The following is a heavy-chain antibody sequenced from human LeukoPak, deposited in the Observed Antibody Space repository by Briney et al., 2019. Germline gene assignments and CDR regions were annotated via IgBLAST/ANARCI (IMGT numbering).Heavy chain of an antibody. V-gene: IGHV1-2*02. D-gene: IGHD1-26*01. CDR2: INPNSGGT. CDR3: ARDQWERHPNDAFDI. Sequence: GASVKVSCKASGYTFTGYYMHWVRQAPGQGLEWMGWINPNSGGTNYAQKFQGRVTMTRDTSTSTVYMELSSLRSEDTAVYYCARDQWERHPNDAFDIWGQGTMVTVSS. CDR1: GYTFTGYY. J-gene: IGHJ3*02.